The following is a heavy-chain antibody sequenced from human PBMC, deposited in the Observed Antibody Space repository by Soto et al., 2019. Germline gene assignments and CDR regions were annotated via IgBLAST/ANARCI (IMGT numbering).Heavy chain of an antibody. Sequence: RGSLRLSCAASGATFSSSWLHWLSQVPGNGLEWVAYIKKDGSEKYYLASVKGRFTISIDKAKNSRYQQMHRQRAAGTAVYYCARDRTGTTDLGFERWVQGT. V-gene: IGHV3-7*01. D-gene: IGHD1-7*01. J-gene: IGHJ3*02. CDR1: GATFSSSW. CDR3: ARDRTGTTDLGFER. CDR2: IKKDGSEK.